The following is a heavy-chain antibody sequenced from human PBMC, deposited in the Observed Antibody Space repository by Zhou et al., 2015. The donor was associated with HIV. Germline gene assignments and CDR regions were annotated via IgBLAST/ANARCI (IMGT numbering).Heavy chain of an antibody. V-gene: IGHV1-69*12. J-gene: IGHJ1*01. CDR3: ARTIARGAVAGKGGYFQH. Sequence: QVQLVQSGAEVKKPGSSVKVSCKASGGTFSSYAISWVRQAPGQGLEWMGGIIPIFGTANYAQKFQGRVTITADESTSTAYMELSSLRSEDTAVYYCARTIARGAVAGKGGYFQHWGQGHPGHRLL. CDR1: GGTFSSYA. CDR2: IIPIFGTA. D-gene: IGHD6-19*01.